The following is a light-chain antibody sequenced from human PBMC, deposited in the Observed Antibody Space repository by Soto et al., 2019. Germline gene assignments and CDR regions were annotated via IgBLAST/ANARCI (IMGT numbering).Light chain of an antibody. J-gene: IGKJ4*01. Sequence: EIVLTHSPATLSFSPVERAALSCRASQSVSNYLAWYQQKPGQAPRLLIYDASKRATGIPGRFSGSWSGTDFTLTIISLETEDFAVYYCQQRSKGLTFGGGTKVDIK. V-gene: IGKV3-11*01. CDR2: DAS. CDR3: QQRSKGLT. CDR1: QSVSNY.